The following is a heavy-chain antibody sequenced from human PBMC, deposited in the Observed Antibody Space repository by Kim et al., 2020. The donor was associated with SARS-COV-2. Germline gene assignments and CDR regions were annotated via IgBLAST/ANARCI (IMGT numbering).Heavy chain of an antibody. CDR3: ARVVQGSDGMDV. J-gene: IGHJ6*01. Sequence: GGSLRLSCVASEFSFSDYYMSWVRQAPGKGLEWLSHISGSSNTIVYADSAKGRLTISRDNAKNSLHLQMNSLRADDTAVYYCARVVQGSDGMDVWGQGTTVIVSS. V-gene: IGHV3-11*01. CDR1: EFSFSDYY. CDR2: ISGSSNTI.